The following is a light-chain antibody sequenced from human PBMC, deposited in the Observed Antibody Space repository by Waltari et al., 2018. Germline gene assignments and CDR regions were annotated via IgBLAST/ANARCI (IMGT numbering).Light chain of an antibody. Sequence: DIQMTQSPSTLSASVGDRVTITCRASQSLSSWLAWYQQKPGKAPKLLIYKASSLDSGVPSRFSGSGSGTEFTLTISSLQPDDFATYYFQQYNSYKTFGQGTKVEIK. CDR1: QSLSSW. J-gene: IGKJ1*01. CDR3: QQYNSYKT. CDR2: KAS. V-gene: IGKV1-5*03.